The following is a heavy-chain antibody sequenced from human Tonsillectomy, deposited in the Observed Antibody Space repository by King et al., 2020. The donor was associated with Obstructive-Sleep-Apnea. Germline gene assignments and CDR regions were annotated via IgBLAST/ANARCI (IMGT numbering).Heavy chain of an antibody. J-gene: IGHJ4*02. D-gene: IGHD3-22*01. V-gene: IGHV2-5*02. CDR1: GFSFSTSGVG. Sequence: TLKESGPTLVKPTQTLTLTCTFSGFSFSTSGVGVGWIRQPPGKALEWLALIYWDDDNRYSLSLKRRLTITKDTSKNQVVLTMTNMDPVDTATYYCAHKGHSSGYYYYFDYWGQGTLVTVSS. CDR2: IYWDDDN. CDR3: AHKGHSSGYYYYFDY.